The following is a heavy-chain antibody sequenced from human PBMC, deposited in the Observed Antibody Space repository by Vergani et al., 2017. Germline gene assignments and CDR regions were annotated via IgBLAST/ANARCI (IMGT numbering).Heavy chain of an antibody. CDR1: FDSIRNLY. Sequence: QVQLQESGPGLVKSSETLSLTCSVSFDSIRNLYCNRIRQPPGKGLEWIGSIHYSENTNYNPSLKTRVTISVDTSKNQFSLTLTSVTAADTAVYYCASDTHSVQRADRWGQGILVTVTS. V-gene: IGHV4-59*11. CDR3: ASDTHSVQRADR. J-gene: IGHJ5*02. CDR2: IHYSENT. D-gene: IGHD1-1*01.